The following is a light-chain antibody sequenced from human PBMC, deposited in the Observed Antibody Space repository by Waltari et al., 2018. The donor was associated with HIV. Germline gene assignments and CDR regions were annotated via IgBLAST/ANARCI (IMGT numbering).Light chain of an antibody. V-gene: IGLV1-47*01. CDR3: AAWDDSLSGRYV. CDR2: RNN. Sequence: QSVLTQPPSASGTSGQRVTLSCSGSRSNIGSNYVYWYQQLPGTAPKLLIYRNNQRPSGVPDRFSGSKSGTSASLAISGHRSEDEADYYCAAWDDSLSGRYVFGTGTKVTVL. J-gene: IGLJ1*01. CDR1: RSNIGSNY.